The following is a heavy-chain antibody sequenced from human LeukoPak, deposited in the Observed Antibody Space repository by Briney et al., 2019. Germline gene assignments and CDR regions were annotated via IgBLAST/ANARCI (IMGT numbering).Heavy chain of an antibody. CDR1: GYTFTGYY. V-gene: IGHV1-2*02. CDR3: ASPRNNPNRIAAAADYYYYGMDV. Sequence: GASVKVSCKASGYTFTGYYMHWVRRAPGQGLEWMGWINPNSGGTNYAQKFQGRVTMTRDTSISTAYMELSRLRSDDTAVYYCASPRNNPNRIAAAADYYYYGMDVWGQGTTVTVSS. D-gene: IGHD6-13*01. J-gene: IGHJ6*02. CDR2: INPNSGGT.